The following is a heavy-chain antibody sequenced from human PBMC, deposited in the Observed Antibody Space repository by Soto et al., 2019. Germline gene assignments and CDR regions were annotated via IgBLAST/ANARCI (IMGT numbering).Heavy chain of an antibody. D-gene: IGHD3-9*01. CDR3: ARGMAEEQIFWYLDS. J-gene: IGHJ4*02. CDR2: IYHSGST. Sequence: PSETLSLTCAVSGGSISSGGYSWSWIRQPPGKGLEWIGYIYHSGSTYYNPSLKSRVTISVDASKSQFYLKLRSVTAADTAFYYCARGMAEEQIFWYLDSWGQGALVTVS. CDR1: GGSISSGGYS. V-gene: IGHV4-30-2*01.